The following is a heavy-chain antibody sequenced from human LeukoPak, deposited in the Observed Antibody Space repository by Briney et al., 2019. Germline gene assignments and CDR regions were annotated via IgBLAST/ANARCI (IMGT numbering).Heavy chain of an antibody. CDR1: GYSISTGYY. CDR2: FYHGGST. CDR3: ARASYDSSDYEYFQH. J-gene: IGHJ1*01. Sequence: SETLSLTCTVSGYSISTGYYWDWIRQPPGKGLEWIGTFYHGGSTYYNPSLKSRVTISVDTSKNQFSLKLTSVTAADTAVYYCARASYDSSDYEYFQHWGQGTLVTVSS. D-gene: IGHD3-22*01. V-gene: IGHV4-38-2*02.